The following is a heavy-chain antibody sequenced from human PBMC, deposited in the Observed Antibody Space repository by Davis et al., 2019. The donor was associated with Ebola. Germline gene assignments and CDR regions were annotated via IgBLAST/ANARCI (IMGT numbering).Heavy chain of an antibody. D-gene: IGHD3-10*01. CDR1: GGSFSGYY. CDR2: INHSGST. V-gene: IGHV4-34*10. Sequence: SETLSLTCAVYGGSFSGYYWSWIRQPPGKGLEWIGEINHSGSTNYNPSLKSRVTMSQDTSKNQFSLKLSSVTAADTAMYYCARYSREYYYGSGSYSNWFDPWGQGTLVTVSS. J-gene: IGHJ5*02. CDR3: ARYSREYYYGSGSYSNWFDP.